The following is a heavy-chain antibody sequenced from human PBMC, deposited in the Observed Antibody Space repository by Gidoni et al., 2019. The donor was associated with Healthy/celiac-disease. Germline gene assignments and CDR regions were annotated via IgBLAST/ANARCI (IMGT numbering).Heavy chain of an antibody. CDR3: TRAYDFWSGPFDY. CDR2: IRSKAYGGTT. D-gene: IGHD3-3*01. CDR1: GFTFGDYA. J-gene: IGHJ4*02. V-gene: IGHV3-49*05. Sequence: EVQLVESGGGLVKPGRSLRLSCTASGFTFGDYAMSWFRQAPGKGLGWVGFIRSKAYGGTTEYAASVKGRFTISRDDSKSIAYLQMNSLKTEDTAVYYCTRAYDFWSGPFDYWGQGTLVTVSS.